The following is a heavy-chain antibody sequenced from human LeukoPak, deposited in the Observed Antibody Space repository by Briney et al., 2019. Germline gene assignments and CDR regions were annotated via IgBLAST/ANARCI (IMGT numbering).Heavy chain of an antibody. D-gene: IGHD4-17*01. V-gene: IGHV4-59*01. CDR2: IYRGST. CDR3: ARGGDYEIDY. Sequence: SETLSLTCTVSGVSIRTYYWNWIRQPPGKGPEWIGYIYRGSTNYNPSFESRVTISVDTSKNQFSLKLSSVTAADTAVYYCARGGDYEIDYWGQGILATVSS. J-gene: IGHJ4*02. CDR1: GVSIRTYY.